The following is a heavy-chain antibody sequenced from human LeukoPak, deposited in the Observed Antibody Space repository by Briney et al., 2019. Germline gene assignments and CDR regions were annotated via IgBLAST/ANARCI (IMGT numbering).Heavy chain of an antibody. V-gene: IGHV3-7*03. CDR3: ARVKPAGAWLGYFDY. Sequence: GGSLRLSCVASGFTFSTKWMSWVRQAPGRGLEWVANTKEDGSEKYYVDSVKGRFTISRDNAKNSVYLQMNSLRVEDTAVYYCARVKPAGAWLGYFDYWGQGTLVTVSS. CDR1: GFTFSTKW. D-gene: IGHD6-19*01. CDR2: TKEDGSEK. J-gene: IGHJ4*02.